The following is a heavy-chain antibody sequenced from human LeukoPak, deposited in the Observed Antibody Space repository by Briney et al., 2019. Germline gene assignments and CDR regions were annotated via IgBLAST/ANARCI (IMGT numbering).Heavy chain of an antibody. CDR3: AREEYYHFWTGYSRTVADRFDP. CDR1: GFTVTNIY. Sequence: GGSLRLFCAVSGFTVTNIYMSWVRQAPGKGLEWVSFIYSDGNTYYADSVKGRFTISRDNAKNSLHLQMNSLRAEDTAVYYCAREEYYHFWTGYSRTVADRFDPWGQGTLVTVSS. J-gene: IGHJ5*02. D-gene: IGHD3-3*01. CDR2: IYSDGNT. V-gene: IGHV3-53*01.